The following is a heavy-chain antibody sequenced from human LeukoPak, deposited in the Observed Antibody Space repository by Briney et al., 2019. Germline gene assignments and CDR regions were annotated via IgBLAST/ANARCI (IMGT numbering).Heavy chain of an antibody. CDR2: IIPIFGTA. CDR3: AREMYSSGRYYYYGMDV. Sequence: SVKVSCKASGGTFSSYAISWVRQAPGQGLEWMGGIIPIFGTANYAQKFQGRVMITADESTSTAYMELSSLRSEDTAVYYCAREMYSSGRYYYYGMDVWGQGTTVTVSS. CDR1: GGTFSSYA. J-gene: IGHJ6*02. D-gene: IGHD6-19*01. V-gene: IGHV1-69*13.